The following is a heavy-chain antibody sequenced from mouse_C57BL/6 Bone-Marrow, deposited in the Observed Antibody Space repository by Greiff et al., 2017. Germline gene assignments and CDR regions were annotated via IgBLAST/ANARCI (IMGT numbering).Heavy chain of an antibody. J-gene: IGHJ2*01. Sequence: VQLQQSGAELVRPGTSVKVSCKASGYAFTNYLIEWVKQRPGQGLEWIGVINPGNGGTKYNENFKGKATLTGDKSSSTAYLKLRSLTSEDSAVFFCESSYSVVYFAYWGQGTTLTVSS. CDR3: ESSYSVVYFAY. CDR1: GYAFTNYL. V-gene: IGHV1-54*01. CDR2: INPGNGGT. D-gene: IGHD2-12*01.